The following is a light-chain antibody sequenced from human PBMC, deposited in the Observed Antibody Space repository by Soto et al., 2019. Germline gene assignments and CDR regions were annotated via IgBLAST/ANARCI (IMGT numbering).Light chain of an antibody. J-gene: IGKJ1*01. CDR1: QSVLYSSNNKNY. CDR2: WAS. CDR3: QQYYSTTPT. V-gene: IGKV4-1*01. Sequence: DIVMTQSPDSLAVSLGERATINCKSSQSVLYSSNNKNYLAWYQQKPGQPPKLLIYWASTRESGVPDRFSGSGSGTDFTLTISSLQAEDVAVYYCQQYYSTTPTFRQGTKVDIX.